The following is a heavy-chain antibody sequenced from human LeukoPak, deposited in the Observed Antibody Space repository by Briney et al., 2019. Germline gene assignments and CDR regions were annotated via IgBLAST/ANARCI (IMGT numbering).Heavy chain of an antibody. V-gene: IGHV4-59*01. Sequence: SETLSLTCTVSGGSISSYYWSWIRQPPGKGLEWIGYIYYSGSTNYNPSLKSRVTISVDTSKNQFSLKLSSVSAADTAVYYCARVGARPTAFDIWGQGTMVTVSS. J-gene: IGHJ3*02. CDR1: GGSISSYY. CDR2: IYYSGST. CDR3: ARVGARPTAFDI. D-gene: IGHD1-26*01.